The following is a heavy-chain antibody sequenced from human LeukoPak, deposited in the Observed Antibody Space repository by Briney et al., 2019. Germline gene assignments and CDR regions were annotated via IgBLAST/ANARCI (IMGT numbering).Heavy chain of an antibody. CDR1: GYTFSGYY. Sequence: ASVKVSCKASGYTFSGYYMHWVRQAPGQGPEWMGWMNPRNGGTNYAQKFQGRVTMTRDTSISTAYMELSSLRYDDTAVYYCARGSQGGYGDHEWFDPWGQGTLVTVSS. J-gene: IGHJ5*02. D-gene: IGHD4/OR15-4a*01. V-gene: IGHV1-2*02. CDR3: ARGSQGGYGDHEWFDP. CDR2: MNPRNGGT.